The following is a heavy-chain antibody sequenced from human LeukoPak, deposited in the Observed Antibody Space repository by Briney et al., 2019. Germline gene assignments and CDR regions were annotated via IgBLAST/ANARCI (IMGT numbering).Heavy chain of an antibody. CDR2: IYYSGST. V-gene: IGHV4-39*01. CDR3: ARSYRRSSTYYGSGSYPRFPTENNWFDP. J-gene: IGHJ5*02. D-gene: IGHD3-10*01. CDR1: GGSISSSSYY. Sequence: PSETLSLTCTVSGGSISSSSYYWGWIRQPPGEGLEWIGSIYYSGSTYYNPSLKSRVTISVDTSKNQFSLKLSSVTAADTAVYYCARSYRRSSTYYGSGSYPRFPTENNWFDPWGQGTLVTVSS.